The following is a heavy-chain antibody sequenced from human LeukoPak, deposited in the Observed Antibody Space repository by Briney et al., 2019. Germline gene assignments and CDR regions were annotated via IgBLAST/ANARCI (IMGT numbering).Heavy chain of an antibody. D-gene: IGHD5-12*01. CDR3: ARGYSGYDSEYYFDY. Sequence: SETLSLTCAVYGGSFSGYYWSWIRQPPGKGLEWIGEINHSGSTNYNPSLKSRVTISVDTSKNQFSLKLSSVTAADTAVYYCARGYSGYDSEYYFDYWGQGTLVTVSS. CDR1: GGSFSGYY. CDR2: INHSGST. V-gene: IGHV4-34*01. J-gene: IGHJ4*02.